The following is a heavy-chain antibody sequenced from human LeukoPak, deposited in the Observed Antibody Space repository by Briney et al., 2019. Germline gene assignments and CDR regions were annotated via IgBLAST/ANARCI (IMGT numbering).Heavy chain of an antibody. V-gene: IGHV1-18*01. Sequence: GASVKVSCKASGYTFTSYGISWVRQAPGQGLEWMGWISAYNGNTNYAQKLQGRVTMTTDTSTSTAYMELRSLRSDDTAVYYCARKSDGDNWNDFSLDYWGQGTLVTVSS. D-gene: IGHD1-20*01. CDR2: ISAYNGNT. J-gene: IGHJ4*02. CDR1: GYTFTSYG. CDR3: ARKSDGDNWNDFSLDY.